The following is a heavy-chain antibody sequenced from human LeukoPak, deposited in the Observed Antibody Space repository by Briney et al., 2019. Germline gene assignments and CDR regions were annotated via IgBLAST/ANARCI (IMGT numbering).Heavy chain of an antibody. CDR2: INSDGSST. J-gene: IGHJ3*02. CDR1: GFTYNNYW. D-gene: IGHD3-3*01. V-gene: IGHV3-74*01. Sequence: GGSLRLSCAASGFTYNNYWMRWVRQAPGKGLVWVGHINSDGSSTTYADSVKGRFTISRDNAENTLYLQMNSLRAEDTAVYYCARGLTIFGAVNDAFDIWGQGTMVTVSS. CDR3: ARGLTIFGAVNDAFDI.